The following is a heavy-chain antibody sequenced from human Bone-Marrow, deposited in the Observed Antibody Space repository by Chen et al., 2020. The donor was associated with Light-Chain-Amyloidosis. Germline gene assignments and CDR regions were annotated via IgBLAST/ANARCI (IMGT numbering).Heavy chain of an antibody. CDR2: IYPDDSDA. D-gene: IGHD5-12*01. V-gene: IGHV5-51*01. CDR1: GYTFPNSW. CDR3: ARRRDGYNFDY. Sequence: VQQEQSGPEVKKPGESLKISCKGSGYTFPNSWIGWVRQMPGKGLEWMGVIYPDDSDARYSPSFEGQVTISADTSITTASLQWRSLKASDTAMYYCARRRDGYNFDYWGQGTLVTVSS. J-gene: IGHJ4*02.